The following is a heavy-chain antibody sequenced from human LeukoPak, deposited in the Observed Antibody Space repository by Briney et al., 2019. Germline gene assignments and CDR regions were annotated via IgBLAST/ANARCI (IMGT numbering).Heavy chain of an antibody. CDR1: GVSISSYY. V-gene: IGHV4-4*07. J-gene: IGHJ3*02. CDR2: IYTSVST. CDR3: ARGGYYSAFDI. D-gene: IGHD3-3*01. Sequence: SETLSLTCTVSGVSISSYYWSWIRQPAGKGLEWIGRIYTSVSTNYNPSLKSRVTMSVDTSKNQFSLKLSSVTAADTAVYYCARGGYYSAFDIWGQGTMVTVSS.